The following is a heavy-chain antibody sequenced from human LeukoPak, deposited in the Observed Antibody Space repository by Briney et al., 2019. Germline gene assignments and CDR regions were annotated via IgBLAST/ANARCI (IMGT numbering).Heavy chain of an antibody. CDR3: ARSWGRTGHYCGGDCSPFDY. J-gene: IGHJ4*02. D-gene: IGHD2-21*02. Sequence: ASVKVSCRASGGTFSSYAISWVRQAPGQGLEWMGGIIPIFGTANYAQKFQGRVTITTDESTSTAYMELSSLRSEDTAVYYCARSWGRTGHYCGGDCSPFDYWGQGTLVTVSS. CDR1: GGTFSSYA. CDR2: IIPIFGTA. V-gene: IGHV1-69*05.